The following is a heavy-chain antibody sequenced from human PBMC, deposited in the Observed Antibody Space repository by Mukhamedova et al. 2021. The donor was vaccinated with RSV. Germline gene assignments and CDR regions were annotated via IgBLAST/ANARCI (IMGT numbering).Heavy chain of an antibody. D-gene: IGHD3-10*01. Sequence: YYPGSVKGRFTVSRKNAKNSVYLQMNSLRAGDTAVYYCARVNYGSGSAFDIWGQGSMVTDSS. CDR3: ARVNYGSGSAFDI. J-gene: IGHJ3*02. V-gene: IGHV3-13*01.